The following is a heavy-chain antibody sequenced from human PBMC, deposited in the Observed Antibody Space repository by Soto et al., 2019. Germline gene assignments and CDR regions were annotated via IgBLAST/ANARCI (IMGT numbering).Heavy chain of an antibody. D-gene: IGHD4-4*01. CDR1: GYTFTSYG. V-gene: IGHV1-18*01. CDR2: ISAYNGNT. CDR3: ARGWMTTVTTWFDP. Sequence: ASVKVSFKASGYTFTSYGISWVRQAPGQGLEWMGWISAYNGNTNYAQKLQGRVTMTTDTSTSTAYMELRSLRSDDTAVYYCARGWMTTVTTWFDPWGQGTLVTVSS. J-gene: IGHJ5*02.